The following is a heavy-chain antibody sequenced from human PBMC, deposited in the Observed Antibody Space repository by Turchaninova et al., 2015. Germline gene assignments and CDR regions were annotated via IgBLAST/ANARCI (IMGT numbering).Heavy chain of an antibody. Sequence: VQLQESGPGLVKPSHTMSLSCTVSVGSISSGGYSWTWSRQRPGKGLEWIGYISHSGSTDYNPSLKSRVTISMDTSKKQFSLKLSSVTAADTAVYYCASYDSSGFYGMDVWGQGTTVTVSS. J-gene: IGHJ6*02. V-gene: IGHV4-31*03. CDR2: ISHSGST. CDR1: VGSISSGGYS. CDR3: ASYDSSGFYGMDV. D-gene: IGHD3-22*01.